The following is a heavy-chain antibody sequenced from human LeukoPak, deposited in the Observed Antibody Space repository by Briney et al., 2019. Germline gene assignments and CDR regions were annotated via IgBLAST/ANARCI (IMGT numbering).Heavy chain of an antibody. D-gene: IGHD3-9*01. CDR2: ISGSGGST. CDR3: AKDGGPYYYDILTGYYPPDY. J-gene: IGHJ4*02. V-gene: IGHV3-23*01. Sequence: PGGSLRLSCAASGFTFSSYAMSWVRQAPGKGLEWVSAISGSGGSTYYADSVKGRFTISRDNSKNTLYLQMNSLRAEDTAVYYCAKDGGPYYYDILTGYYPPDYWGQGTLVTVSS. CDR1: GFTFSSYA.